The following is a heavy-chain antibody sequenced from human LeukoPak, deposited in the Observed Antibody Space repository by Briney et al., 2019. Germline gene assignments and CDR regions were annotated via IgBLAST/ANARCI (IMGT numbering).Heavy chain of an antibody. D-gene: IGHD6-13*01. CDR1: GASMSNHY. V-gene: IGHV4-59*11. CDR3: ASRPSGSTWYGVFDY. J-gene: IGHJ4*02. Sequence: PSETLSLTCTVSGASMSNHYWSWSPQPPGKGLEWIGYISVIETTNYSPSLKSRVTMSVDTSKSQFFLNLSSVTAADTALYYCASRPSGSTWYGVFDYWSRGTLVTVSS. CDR2: ISVIETT.